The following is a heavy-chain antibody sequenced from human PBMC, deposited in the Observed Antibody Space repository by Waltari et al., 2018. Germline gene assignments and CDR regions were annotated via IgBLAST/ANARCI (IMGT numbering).Heavy chain of an antibody. CDR3: ARGLRASWDTIFDEP. V-gene: IGHV4-4*07. CDR1: GGSISSYY. CDR2: IYTSGST. J-gene: IGHJ5*02. Sequence: QVQLQESGPGLVKPSETLSLTCTVSGGSISSYYWSWIRQPAGKGLEWIGRIYTSGSTNYNPSLKSRVTMSVDTSKNQFSLKLSSVTAADTAVYYCARGLRASWDTIFDEPWGQGTLVTVSS. D-gene: IGHD3-3*01.